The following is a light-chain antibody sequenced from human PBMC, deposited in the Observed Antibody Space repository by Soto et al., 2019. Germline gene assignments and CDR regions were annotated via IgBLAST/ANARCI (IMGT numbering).Light chain of an antibody. Sequence: QSAPTQPASVSGSPGQSITISCTRTSSDIGSNNYVSWYQQHPGKAPKVMIYEVSNRPSGVSNRFSGSKSGNTASLTISGLQAEDEADYYCSSYTVTSVTLYVFGTGTKLTVL. CDR3: SSYTVTSVTLYV. CDR2: EVS. J-gene: IGLJ1*01. V-gene: IGLV2-14*01. CDR1: SSDIGSNNY.